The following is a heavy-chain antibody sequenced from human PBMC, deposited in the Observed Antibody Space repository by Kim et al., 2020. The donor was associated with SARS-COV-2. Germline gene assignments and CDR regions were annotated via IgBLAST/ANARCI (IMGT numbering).Heavy chain of an antibody. CDR2: ISSSSSYI. D-gene: IGHD6-19*01. V-gene: IGHV3-21*01. Sequence: GGSLRLSCAASGFTFSSYSMNWVRQAPGKGLEWVSSISSSSSYIYYADSVKGRFTISRDNAKNSLYLQMNSLRAEDTAVYYCARGGGYSSGPFDYWGQGTLVTVSS. CDR1: GFTFSSYS. CDR3: ARGGGYSSGPFDY. J-gene: IGHJ4*02.